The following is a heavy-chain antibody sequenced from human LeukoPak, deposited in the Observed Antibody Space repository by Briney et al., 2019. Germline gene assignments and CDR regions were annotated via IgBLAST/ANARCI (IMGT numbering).Heavy chain of an antibody. CDR1: GGSISSSSYY. J-gene: IGHJ4*02. D-gene: IGHD2-21*02. V-gene: IGHV4-61*01. CDR3: ARVTGYVMEDYFDY. CDR2: IYYSGST. Sequence: KPSETLSLTCTVSGGSISSSSYYWSWIRQPPGKGLEWIGYIYYSGSTNYNPSLKSRVTISVDTSKNQFSLRLSSVTAADTAVYYCARVTGYVMEDYFDYWGQGTLVTVSS.